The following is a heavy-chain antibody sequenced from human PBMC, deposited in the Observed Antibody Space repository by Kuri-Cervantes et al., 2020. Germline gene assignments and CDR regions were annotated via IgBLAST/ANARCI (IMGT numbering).Heavy chain of an antibody. Sequence: GESLKISCAASGFTFSSYGMHWVRQAPGKGLEWVAVISYDGGNKYYADSVKGRFTISRDNSKNTLYLQMNSLRAEDTAVYYCAKMRSGYGDYANDFDIWGQGTMVTVSS. CDR2: ISYDGGNK. J-gene: IGHJ3*02. CDR1: GFTFSSYG. D-gene: IGHD4-17*01. CDR3: AKMRSGYGDYANDFDI. V-gene: IGHV3-30*12.